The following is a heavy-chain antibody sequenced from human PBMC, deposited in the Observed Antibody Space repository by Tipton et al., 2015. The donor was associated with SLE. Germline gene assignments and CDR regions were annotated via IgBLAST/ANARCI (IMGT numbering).Heavy chain of an antibody. J-gene: IGHJ5*02. D-gene: IGHD1-26*01. CDR1: GGSISSSSYY. V-gene: IGHV4-61*05. CDR2: IYYSGST. Sequence: TLSLTCTVSGGSISSSSYYWGWIRQPPGKGLEWIGYIYYSGSTNYNPSLKSRVTISVDTSKNQFSLKLSSVTAADTAVYYCARGGGSYRRWFDPWGQGTLVTVSS. CDR3: ARGGGSYRRWFDP.